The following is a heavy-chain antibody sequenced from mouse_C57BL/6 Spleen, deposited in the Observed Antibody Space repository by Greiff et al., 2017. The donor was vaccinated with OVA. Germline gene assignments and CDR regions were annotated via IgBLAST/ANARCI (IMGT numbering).Heavy chain of an antibody. CDR3: AREGQYYGSSYDYFDY. CDR2: ISDGGSYT. V-gene: IGHV5-4*01. Sequence: EVKLEESGGGLVKPGGSLKLSCAASGFTFSSYAMSWVRQTPEKRLEWVATISDGGSYTYYPDNVKGRFTISRDNAKNNLYLQMSHLKSEDTAMYYCAREGQYYGSSYDYFDYWGQGTTLTVSS. CDR1: GFTFSSYA. J-gene: IGHJ2*01. D-gene: IGHD1-1*01.